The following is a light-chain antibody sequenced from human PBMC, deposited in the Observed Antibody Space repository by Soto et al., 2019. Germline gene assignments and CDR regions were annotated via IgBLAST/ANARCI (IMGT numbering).Light chain of an antibody. CDR3: QQANTFPIT. Sequence: DIQMTQSPSFMSASVGDRVTVTCRASQGINRWLAWYQQKPGKAPTLLIYTTSTLASGVPSRFSGRGSGTDFTLTISSLQPEDFATYYCQQANTFPITFGQGTRLEIK. V-gene: IGKV1-12*01. J-gene: IGKJ5*01. CDR2: TTS. CDR1: QGINRW.